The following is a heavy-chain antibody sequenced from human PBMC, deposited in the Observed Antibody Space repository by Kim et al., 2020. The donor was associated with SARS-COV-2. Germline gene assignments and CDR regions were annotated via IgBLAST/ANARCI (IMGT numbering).Heavy chain of an antibody. V-gene: IGHV3-48*03. J-gene: IGHJ5*02. CDR1: GFTFSSYE. Sequence: GGSLRLSCAASGFTFSSYEMNWVRQAPGKGLEWVSYISSSGSTIYYADSVKGRFTISRDNAKNSLYLQMNSLGAEDTAVYYCARDRSGFDPWGQGTLVTVSS. CDR3: ARDRSGFDP. D-gene: IGHD3-3*01. CDR2: ISSSGSTI.